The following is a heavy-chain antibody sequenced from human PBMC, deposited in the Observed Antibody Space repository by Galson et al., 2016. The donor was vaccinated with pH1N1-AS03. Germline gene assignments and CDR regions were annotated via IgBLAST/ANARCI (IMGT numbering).Heavy chain of an antibody. J-gene: IGHJ4*02. V-gene: IGHV3-64D*06. Sequence: SLRLSCAASGFTFRTFSIYWVRQAPGKGLEYVSGISDNGINTYYADPVKARFTISRDKSKNTVYLQMSSLRTEDTAVYYCVRDYWGSWIWGQGTLVTVSS. CDR2: ISDNGINT. D-gene: IGHD7-27*01. CDR1: GFTFRTFS. CDR3: VRDYWGSWI.